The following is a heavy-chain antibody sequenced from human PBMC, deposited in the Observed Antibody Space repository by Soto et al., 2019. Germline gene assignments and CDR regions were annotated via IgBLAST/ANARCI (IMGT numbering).Heavy chain of an antibody. Sequence: EMQLVESGGGLVQPGMSLRLSCAASGFTFDDYAMYWVRQVPGKGLEWVSGISWNSGRIGYADSVKGRFTISRDNAKNSLDLQTNSLRPEDTALYYCTKARLWGGDGYNSYYYNAMDVWGQGTTVTVSS. J-gene: IGHJ6*02. CDR2: ISWNSGRI. D-gene: IGHD3-16*01. CDR3: TKARLWGGDGYNSYYYNAMDV. V-gene: IGHV3-9*01. CDR1: GFTFDDYA.